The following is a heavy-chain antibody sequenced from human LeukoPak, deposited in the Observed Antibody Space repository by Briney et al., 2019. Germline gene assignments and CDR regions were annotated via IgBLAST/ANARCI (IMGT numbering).Heavy chain of an antibody. D-gene: IGHD3-3*01. CDR3: ARDGKDDFWSGYYGY. CDR1: GGSFSGYY. J-gene: IGHJ4*02. CDR2: INHSGST. V-gene: IGHV4-34*01. Sequence: KSSETLSLTCAVYGGSFSGYYWSWIRQPPGKGLEWIGEINHSGSTNYNPSLKSRVTISVDASKNQFSLKLSSVTAADTAVYYCARDGKDDFWSGYYGYCGQGTLVTVSS.